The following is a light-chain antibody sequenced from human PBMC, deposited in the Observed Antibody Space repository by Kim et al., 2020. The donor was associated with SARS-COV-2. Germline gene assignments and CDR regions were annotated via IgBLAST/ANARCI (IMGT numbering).Light chain of an antibody. J-gene: IGKJ1*01. V-gene: IGKV1-5*03. CDR3: QQYRSHWT. Sequence: SASGGDRVTITCRASQRNDIWLAWYQRVPGKAPKRLIYQASSLESDVPSRFSGSGSGTEFTLTISRLQPDDFATYYCQQYRSHWTLGKGTKVDSK. CDR1: QRNDIW. CDR2: QAS.